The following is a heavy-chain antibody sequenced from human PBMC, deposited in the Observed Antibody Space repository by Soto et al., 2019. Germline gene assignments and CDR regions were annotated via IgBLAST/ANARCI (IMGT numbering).Heavy chain of an antibody. Sequence: EVQLVESGGGLVQPGGSLRLSCVASGFTFSNYWMYWVRQAPGEGLVWVSRINNDGSVSSYADSVKGRLTISRDNVKNTLYLQMDSLRAEDTAVYYCARGDCVGGTCYSLAGSFSYYMDVWGKGTTVTGFS. CDR3: ARGDCVGGTCYSLAGSFSYYMDV. J-gene: IGHJ6*03. D-gene: IGHD2-15*01. CDR1: GFTFSNYW. V-gene: IGHV3-74*01. CDR2: INNDGSVS.